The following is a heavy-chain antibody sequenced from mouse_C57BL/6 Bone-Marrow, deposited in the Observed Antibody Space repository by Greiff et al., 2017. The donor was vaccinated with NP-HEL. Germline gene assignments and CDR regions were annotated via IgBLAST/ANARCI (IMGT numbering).Heavy chain of an antibody. D-gene: IGHD1-1*01. V-gene: IGHV2-5*01. CDR3: ANGVATDYYAMDY. CDR1: GFSLTSYG. CDR2: ICGGGST. Sequence: VQLQESGPGLVQPSQSLSITCTVSGFSLTSYGVDWVRQSPGKGLEWLGVICGGGSTDYYAAFLSRLSNTKDNSNSQVSVKMNSLQADDTAIYYGANGVATDYYAMDYWGQGTSVTVSS. J-gene: IGHJ4*01.